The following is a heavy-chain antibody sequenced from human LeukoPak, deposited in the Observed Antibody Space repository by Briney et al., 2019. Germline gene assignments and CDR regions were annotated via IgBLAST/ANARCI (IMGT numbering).Heavy chain of an antibody. J-gene: IGHJ4*02. CDR1: GYSISSGYY. D-gene: IGHD3-9*01. CDR3: ARTYYDILTGYFSYFDY. CDR2: IYHSGST. Sequence: SETLSLTCTVSGYSISSGYYWGWIRQPPGKGLEWIGSIYHSGSTYYNPSLKSRVTISVDTSKNQFSLKLSSVTAADTAVYYCARTYYDILTGYFSYFDYWGQGTLVTVSS. V-gene: IGHV4-38-2*02.